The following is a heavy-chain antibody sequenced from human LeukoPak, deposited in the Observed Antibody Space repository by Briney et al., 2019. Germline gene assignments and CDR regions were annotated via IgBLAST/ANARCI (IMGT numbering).Heavy chain of an antibody. CDR2: ISGSGGST. Sequence: GASLRLSYAASGFTFSSYAMSWVRQAPGKGLECVSGISGSGGSTYYADSVKGRFTISRDNSKNTLYLQMNSLRAEDTAVYYCAKEGIGGGFDYWGQGTLVTVSS. J-gene: IGHJ4*02. D-gene: IGHD2-15*01. CDR1: GFTFSSYA. CDR3: AKEGIGGGFDY. V-gene: IGHV3-23*01.